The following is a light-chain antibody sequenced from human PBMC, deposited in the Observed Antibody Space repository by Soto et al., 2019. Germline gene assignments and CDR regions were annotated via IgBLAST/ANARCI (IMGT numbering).Light chain of an antibody. V-gene: IGKV1-39*01. CDR1: QSISNY. Sequence: DIQMTQSPSSLSASVGDRVTITCRASQSISNYLNWYHQKPGRAPRLLIYITSSLQSGVPSRFSGSGSGTDFTLTITNLQPEDFGSYFCQQSHSTPYTFGQGTNLEIK. J-gene: IGKJ2*01. CDR3: QQSHSTPYT. CDR2: ITS.